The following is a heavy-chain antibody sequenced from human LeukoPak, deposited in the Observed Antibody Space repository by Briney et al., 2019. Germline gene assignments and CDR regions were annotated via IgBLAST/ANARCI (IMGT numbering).Heavy chain of an antibody. CDR3: AEAFGEQWLEIDAFDI. Sequence: GGSLRLSCAASGFTFSSYEMNWVRQAPGRGLEWVSYISSSGSTIYYADSVKGRFTISRDNAKNSLYLQMNSLRAEDTAVYYCAEAFGEQWLEIDAFDIWGQGTMVTVSS. J-gene: IGHJ3*02. CDR1: GFTFSSYE. V-gene: IGHV3-48*03. CDR2: ISSSGSTI. D-gene: IGHD6-19*01.